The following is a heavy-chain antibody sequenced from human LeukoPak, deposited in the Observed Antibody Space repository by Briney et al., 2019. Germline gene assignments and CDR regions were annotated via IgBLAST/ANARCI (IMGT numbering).Heavy chain of an antibody. Sequence: HPGGSLRLSCTASAFTFSNYAMSWVRQAPGKGLEWVSAITGSGGNTYYADSVKGRFTIFRDNSKNTLYLQMNSLRAEDTAIYYCARGLAVAGIKVWGQGTLVTVSS. D-gene: IGHD6-19*01. CDR3: ARGLAVAGIKV. CDR2: ITGSGGNT. V-gene: IGHV3-23*01. J-gene: IGHJ4*02. CDR1: AFTFSNYA.